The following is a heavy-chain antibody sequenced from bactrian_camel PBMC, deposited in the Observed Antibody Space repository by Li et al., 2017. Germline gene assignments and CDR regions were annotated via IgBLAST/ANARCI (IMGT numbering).Heavy chain of an antibody. Sequence: HVQLVESGGGSVQAGGSLRLSCALSGRTYSRHCMGWFRQAPGKGREKVAAIFTSDDSTDYADDVKGRFTISRDDSKDTVYLQMNSLKAEDTAMYYCRADGRPDAAVSSPPPGKGTQVTVS. J-gene: IGHJ4*01. CDR1: GRTYSRHC. CDR2: FTSDDST. D-gene: IGHD1*01. V-gene: IGHV3S53*01.